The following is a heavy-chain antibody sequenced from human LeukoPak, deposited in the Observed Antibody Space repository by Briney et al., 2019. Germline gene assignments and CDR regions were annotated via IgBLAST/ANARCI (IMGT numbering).Heavy chain of an antibody. CDR3: ARGLNQLLIEWAFDY. V-gene: IGHV1-69*13. CDR2: IIPIFGTA. Sequence: GSSVKVSCKASGGTVSSYAISWVRQAPGQGLEWMGGIIPIFGTANYAQKFQGRVTITADESTSTAYMELSSLRSEDTAVYYCARGLNQLLIEWAFDYWGQGTLVTVSS. CDR1: GGTVSSYA. D-gene: IGHD2-2*01. J-gene: IGHJ4*02.